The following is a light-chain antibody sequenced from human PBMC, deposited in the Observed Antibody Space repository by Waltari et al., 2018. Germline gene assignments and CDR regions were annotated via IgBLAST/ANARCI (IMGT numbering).Light chain of an antibody. J-gene: IGKJ2*03. CDR2: DAS. Sequence: EKVMTQSPATLSVSPGEVVTLSCRASQRIANNLAWYQYRPGQAPRPLIYDASTRASGIPSRFSGSWSGTEFTLTISGLQSDDCALYYCQQYNDWYSFGQGTKLEI. CDR1: QRIANN. V-gene: IGKV3-15*01. CDR3: QQYNDWYS.